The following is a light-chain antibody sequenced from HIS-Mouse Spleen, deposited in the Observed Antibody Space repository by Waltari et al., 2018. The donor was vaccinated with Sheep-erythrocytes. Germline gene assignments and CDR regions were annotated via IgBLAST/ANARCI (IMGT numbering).Light chain of an antibody. J-gene: IGLJ3*02. CDR1: SSDVGGYNY. CDR2: EVS. CDR3: SSYAGSNNWV. V-gene: IGLV2-8*01. Sequence: QSALTQPPSASGSPGQSVTISCTGPSSDVGGYNYVAWYPQHPGKAPKPMIYEVSKRPSGVPDRFSGSKSGNTASLTVSGLQAEDEADYYCSSYAGSNNWVFGGGTKLTVL.